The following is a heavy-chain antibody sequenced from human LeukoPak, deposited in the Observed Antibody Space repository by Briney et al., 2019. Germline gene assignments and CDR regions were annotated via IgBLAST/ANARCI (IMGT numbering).Heavy chain of an antibody. J-gene: IGHJ6*02. Sequence: ASVKVSCKASGYTFTGYYMHWVRQAPGQGLEWMGWINPNSGGTNYAQKFQGWVTMIRDTSISTAYMELSRLRSDDTAVYYCARDWVAAAGPYYYYYGMDVWGQGTTVTVSS. D-gene: IGHD6-13*01. CDR1: GYTFTGYY. CDR2: INPNSGGT. V-gene: IGHV1-2*04. CDR3: ARDWVAAAGPYYYYYGMDV.